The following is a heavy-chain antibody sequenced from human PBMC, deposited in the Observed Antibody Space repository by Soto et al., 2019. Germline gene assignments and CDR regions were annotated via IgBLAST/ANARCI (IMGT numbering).Heavy chain of an antibody. V-gene: IGHV3-33*01. D-gene: IGHD5-12*01. CDR2: IWYDGSNK. Sequence: QVQLVESGGGVVQPGRSLRLSCAASGFTFSSYGMHWVRQAPGKGLVWVAVIWYDGSNKYYADSVKGRFTISRDNSKNTLYLQMNSLRAEDTAVYYCAREYSGYDSSTFDYWGQGTLVTVSS. J-gene: IGHJ4*02. CDR3: AREYSGYDSSTFDY. CDR1: GFTFSSYG.